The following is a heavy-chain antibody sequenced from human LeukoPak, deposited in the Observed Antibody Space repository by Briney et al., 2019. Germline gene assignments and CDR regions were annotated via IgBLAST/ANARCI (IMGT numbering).Heavy chain of an antibody. Sequence: PGGSLRLSCAASGFTLSGSAMHWVRQASGKGLEWVGRIRNKANNYATAYAASVKGRFTISRDDSKNTAFLQMNSLKTDDTAVYYCSSPDPTGDFRSHHGWGQGTLVTVSS. J-gene: IGHJ4*02. D-gene: IGHD4-17*01. CDR3: SSPDPTGDFRSHHG. CDR1: GFTLSGSA. V-gene: IGHV3-73*01. CDR2: IRNKANNYAT.